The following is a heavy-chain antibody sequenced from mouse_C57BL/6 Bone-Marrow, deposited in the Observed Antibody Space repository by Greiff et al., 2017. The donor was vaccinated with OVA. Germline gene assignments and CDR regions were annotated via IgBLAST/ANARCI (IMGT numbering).Heavy chain of an antibody. Sequence: VQLQQSGPELVKPGASVKISCKASGYAFRSSWMNWVKQRPGKGLEWIGRIYPGDGDTNYNGKFKGKATLTADKSSSTAYMQLSSLTSEDSAVYFCARRKTGFDYWGQGTTLTVSS. V-gene: IGHV1-82*01. CDR3: ARRKTGFDY. J-gene: IGHJ2*01. D-gene: IGHD4-1*01. CDR1: GYAFRSSW. CDR2: IYPGDGDT.